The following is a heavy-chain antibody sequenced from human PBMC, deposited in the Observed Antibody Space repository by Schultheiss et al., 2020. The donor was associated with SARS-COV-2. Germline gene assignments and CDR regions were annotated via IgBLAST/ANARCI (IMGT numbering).Heavy chain of an antibody. Sequence: SQTLSLTCTVSGGSISSYYWSWIRQHPGKGLEWIGYIYYSGSTYYNPSLKSRVTISVDTSKNQFSLKLTSVTAADTAVYYCARDRDLSSTWYSGFDYWGQGTLVTVSS. CDR1: GGSISSYY. CDR3: ARDRDLSSTWYSGFDY. J-gene: IGHJ4*02. CDR2: IYYSGST. V-gene: IGHV4-59*01. D-gene: IGHD6-13*01.